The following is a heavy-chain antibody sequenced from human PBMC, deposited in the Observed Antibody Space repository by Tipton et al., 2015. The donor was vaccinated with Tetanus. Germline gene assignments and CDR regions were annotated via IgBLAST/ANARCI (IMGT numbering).Heavy chain of an antibody. CDR1: GDSIATSSNH. D-gene: IGHD3-3*02. CDR3: ARRLAGPGGHFDS. Sequence: TLSLTCTVSGDSIATSSNHWGWIRQSPEKGLEWIGNVHYTGRTFYNPSVKRRVTVSVDTSKNLFSLSLSSVTATDTAVYYCARRLAGPGGHFDSGGQGALVSV. J-gene: IGHJ4*02. V-gene: IGHV4-39*01. CDR2: VHYTGRT.